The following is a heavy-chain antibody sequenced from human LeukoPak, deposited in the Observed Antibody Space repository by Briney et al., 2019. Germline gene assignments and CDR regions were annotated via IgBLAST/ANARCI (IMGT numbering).Heavy chain of an antibody. Sequence: SETLSLTCTVSGGSISSYYWSWIRQPPGKGLEWIGSIYHSGSTYYNPSLKSRVTISVDTSKNQFSLKLSSVTAADTAVYYCARVGGYGPYYYYYYMDVWGKGTTVTVSS. CDR3: ARVGGYGPYYYYYYMDV. CDR2: IYHSGST. V-gene: IGHV4-38-2*02. CDR1: GGSISSYY. J-gene: IGHJ6*03. D-gene: IGHD5-18*01.